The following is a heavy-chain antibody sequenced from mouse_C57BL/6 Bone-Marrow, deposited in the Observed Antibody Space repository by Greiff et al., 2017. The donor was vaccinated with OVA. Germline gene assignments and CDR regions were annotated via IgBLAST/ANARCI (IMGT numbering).Heavy chain of an antibody. D-gene: IGHD1-1*01. CDR3: ARMGYYGSYYFDY. CDR1: GFSLSTFGMG. J-gene: IGHJ2*01. CDR2: IWWDDDK. Sequence: LKESGPGILQPSQTLSLTCSFSGFSLSTFGMGVGWIRQPSGKGLEWLAHIWWDDDKYYNPALKSRLTISKDTSKNQVFLKIANVDTADTATYSCARMGYYGSYYFDYWGQGTTLTVSS. V-gene: IGHV8-8*01.